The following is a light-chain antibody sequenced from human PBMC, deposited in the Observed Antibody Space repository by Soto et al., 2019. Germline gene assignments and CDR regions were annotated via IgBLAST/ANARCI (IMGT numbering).Light chain of an antibody. CDR2: GVS. CDR3: EQYGRSYT. V-gene: IGKV3-20*01. Sequence: EIELTQSPGTLSLSPGERATLSCRASQSISKSQLAWYQQKTGQAPRLLIYGVSWSATGIPDRFSGSGSGTDFTLTISRLEPEEFAVYYCEQYGRSYTFGQGTKLEIK. J-gene: IGKJ2*01. CDR1: QSISKSQ.